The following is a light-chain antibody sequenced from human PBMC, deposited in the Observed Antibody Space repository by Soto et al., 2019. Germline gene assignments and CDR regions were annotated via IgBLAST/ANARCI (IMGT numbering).Light chain of an antibody. Sequence: DIPMTQSPSTLSASVGDGVTITCRASQRISSWLAWYQQKPGKAPNLLIYDASSLESGVPSRFSGSGSGTEFTLTISSLRPDDFATYYCQQYNTYSTFGQGTRVEI. CDR1: QRISSW. V-gene: IGKV1-5*01. CDR2: DAS. J-gene: IGKJ1*01. CDR3: QQYNTYST.